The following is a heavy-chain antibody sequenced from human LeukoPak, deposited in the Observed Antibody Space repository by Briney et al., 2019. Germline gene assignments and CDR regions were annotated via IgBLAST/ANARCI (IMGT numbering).Heavy chain of an antibody. D-gene: IGHD3-9*01. CDR1: GFTFSSYG. Sequence: GRSLRLSCAASGFTFSSYGMHWVRQAPGKGLEWVAVISYDGSNKYYADSVKGRFTISRDNSKNTLYLQMNSLRAEDTAVYYCAKDATYYDILTGYYTPDYWGQGTLVTVS. V-gene: IGHV3-30*18. J-gene: IGHJ4*02. CDR2: ISYDGSNK. CDR3: AKDATYYDILTGYYTPDY.